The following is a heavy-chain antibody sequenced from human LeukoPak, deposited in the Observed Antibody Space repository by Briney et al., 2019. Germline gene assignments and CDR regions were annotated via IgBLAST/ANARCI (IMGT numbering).Heavy chain of an antibody. V-gene: IGHV3-7*04. CDR3: ARDKYGAYSDS. Sequence: GGSLRLSCAASGFTFSSYWMDWVRQAPGKGLEWVANIKHVGSEQYYVDSVKGRFTISRDNAKNLLYLQMSSLRVEDTAIYYCARDKYGAYSDSWGQGTLVTVSS. CDR1: GFTFSSYW. D-gene: IGHD4/OR15-4a*01. CDR2: IKHVGSEQ. J-gene: IGHJ4*02.